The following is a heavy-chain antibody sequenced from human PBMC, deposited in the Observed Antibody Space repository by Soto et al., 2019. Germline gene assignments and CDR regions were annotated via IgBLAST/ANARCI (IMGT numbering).Heavy chain of an antibody. D-gene: IGHD6-13*01. CDR3: VRVEQPTSLFDY. Sequence: GASVKVSCKASGYTFTSYGISWVRQAPGQGLEWMGWISAYSGNTNYAQKLQGRVTMTTDTSTSTAYMELRSLRSDDTAVYYCVRVEQPTSLFDYWGQGTLATVSS. CDR1: GYTFTSYG. V-gene: IGHV1-18*01. CDR2: ISAYSGNT. J-gene: IGHJ4*02.